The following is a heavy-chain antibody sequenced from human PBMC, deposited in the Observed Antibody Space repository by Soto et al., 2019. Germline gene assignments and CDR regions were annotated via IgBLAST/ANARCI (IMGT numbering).Heavy chain of an antibody. CDR2: ISYDGSNK. CDR1: GFTFSSYA. V-gene: IGHV3-30-3*01. Sequence: GGSLRLSCAASGFTFSSYAMHWVRQAPGKGLEWVAVISYDGSNKYYADSVKGRFTISRDNSKNTLYLQMNSLRAEDTAVYYCAREGIAVAAPPFGYWGQGTLVTVSS. J-gene: IGHJ4*02. CDR3: AREGIAVAAPPFGY. D-gene: IGHD6-19*01.